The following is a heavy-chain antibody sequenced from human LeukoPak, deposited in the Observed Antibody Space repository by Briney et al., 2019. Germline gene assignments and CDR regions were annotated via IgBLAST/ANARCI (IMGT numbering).Heavy chain of an antibody. Sequence: GGSLRLSCAASGFTFSDYYMTWIRQAPGKGLDWVSYVSSSGRNTYYADSVKGRFTISRDNAKNSLYLQMNSLRAEDTAVYYCARAIYDGFDIWGQGKMVTVSS. CDR2: VSSSGRNT. CDR1: GFTFSDYY. D-gene: IGHD5-24*01. V-gene: IGHV3-11*01. J-gene: IGHJ3*02. CDR3: ARAIYDGFDI.